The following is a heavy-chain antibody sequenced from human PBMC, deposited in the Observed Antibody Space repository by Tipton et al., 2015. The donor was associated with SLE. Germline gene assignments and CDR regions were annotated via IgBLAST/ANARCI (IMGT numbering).Heavy chain of an antibody. CDR2: IYTSGST. D-gene: IGHD6-19*01. Sequence: TLSLTCAVYGGSFSGYYWSWIRQPPGKGLEWIGRIYTSGSTNYNPSLKSRVTMSVDTSKNQFSLKLSSVTAADTAVYYCARRGWSPEDAFDIWGQGTMVTVSS. J-gene: IGHJ3*02. CDR1: GGSFSGYY. CDR3: ARRGWSPEDAFDI. V-gene: IGHV4-59*10.